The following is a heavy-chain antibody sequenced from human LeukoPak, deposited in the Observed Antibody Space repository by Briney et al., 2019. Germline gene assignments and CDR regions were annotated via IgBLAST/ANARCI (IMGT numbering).Heavy chain of an antibody. CDR1: GGSINNHY. V-gene: IGHV4-59*11. D-gene: IGHD2-2*01. Sequence: MTSETLSLTCTVSGGSINNHYWNWIRQPPGKGLEWIAYIYYSGSTNYNPSLKSRVTISVDTSNNQFSLKLSSVTAADTAVYYCARDLRGTSAMDVWGKGTTVTVSS. J-gene: IGHJ6*03. CDR2: IYYSGST. CDR3: ARDLRGTSAMDV.